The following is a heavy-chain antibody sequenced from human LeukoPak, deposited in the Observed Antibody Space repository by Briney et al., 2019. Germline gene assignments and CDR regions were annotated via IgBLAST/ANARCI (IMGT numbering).Heavy chain of an antibody. Sequence: PGGSLRLSCAASGFTFSSYAMSWVRQAPGKGLEWVSAISCSGGSTYYADSVKGRFTISRDNSKNTLYLQMNSLRAEDTAVYYCAKDRDSYDFWSAYPQYYFDYWGQGTLVTVSS. CDR1: GFTFSSYA. D-gene: IGHD3-3*01. V-gene: IGHV3-23*01. CDR2: ISCSGGST. CDR3: AKDRDSYDFWSAYPQYYFDY. J-gene: IGHJ4*02.